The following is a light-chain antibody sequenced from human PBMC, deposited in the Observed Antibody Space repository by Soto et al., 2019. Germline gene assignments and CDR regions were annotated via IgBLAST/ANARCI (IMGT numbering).Light chain of an antibody. Sequence: EIVLTQSPATLSLSPGERATLSCRASQSVGSNLAWYQQRPGQAPRLLIYGASTRATGIPARFRGSGSGSEVTLTISSLQSEDFAVYYCQQYNNRPPWTFGQGTKVDIK. CDR3: QQYNNRPPWT. CDR2: GAS. J-gene: IGKJ1*01. V-gene: IGKV3-15*01. CDR1: QSVGSN.